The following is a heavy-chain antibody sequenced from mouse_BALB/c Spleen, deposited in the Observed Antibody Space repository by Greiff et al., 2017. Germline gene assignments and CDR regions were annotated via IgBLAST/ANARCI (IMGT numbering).Heavy chain of an antibody. CDR1: GYTFTSYY. CDR3: TRGYDYGEGFAY. D-gene: IGHD2-4*01. CDR2: INPSNGGT. J-gene: IGHJ3*01. V-gene: IGHV1-53*01. Sequence: QVQLQQPGAELVKPGASVKLSCKASGYTFTSYYMYWVKQRPGQGLEWIGGINPSNGGTNFNEKFKSKATLTVDKSSSTAYMQLSSLTSEDSAVYYCTRGYDYGEGFAYWGQGTLVTVSA.